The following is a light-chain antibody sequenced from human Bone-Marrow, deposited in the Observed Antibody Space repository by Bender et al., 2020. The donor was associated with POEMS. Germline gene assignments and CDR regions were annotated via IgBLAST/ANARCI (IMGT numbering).Light chain of an antibody. V-gene: IGLV2-14*01. CDR3: SSFTSSITLVL. CDR2: DVT. J-gene: IGLJ2*01. Sequence: QSALTQPASVSGSPGQSITISCTGTISDVGGYNYVSWYQQHRGKAPKLLIYDVTHRPSGVSDRFSGSKSGNTASLTISGLQAEDEADYYCSSFTSSITLVLFGGGTKLTVL. CDR1: ISDVGGYNY.